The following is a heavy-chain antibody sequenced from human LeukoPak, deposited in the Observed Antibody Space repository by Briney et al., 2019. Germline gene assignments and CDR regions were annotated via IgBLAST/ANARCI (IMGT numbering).Heavy chain of an antibody. D-gene: IGHD2-2*01. V-gene: IGHV4-39*01. Sequence: SETLSLTCTVSGGSISSSSYYWGWIRQPPGKGLEWIGSIYYGGSTYYNPSLKSRVTISVDTSKNQFSLKLSSVTAADTAVYYCARHWETSYCSSTSCYDYWGQGTLVTVSS. CDR2: IYYGGST. CDR3: ARHWETSYCSSTSCYDY. J-gene: IGHJ4*02. CDR1: GGSISSSSYY.